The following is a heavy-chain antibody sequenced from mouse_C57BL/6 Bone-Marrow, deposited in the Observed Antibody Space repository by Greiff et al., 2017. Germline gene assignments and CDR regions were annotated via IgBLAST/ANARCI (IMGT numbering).Heavy chain of an antibody. CDR2: IDPENGDT. Sequence: VHVKQSGPELVRPGASVKLSCTASGFNIKDDYMHWVKQSPEQGLEWIGWIDPENGDTAYASKFQGKATLTADTSSNTAYLQLSSLTSEDTAVYYCTKYYDCYWYFDVWGTGTTVTVSS. CDR3: TKYYDCYWYFDV. D-gene: IGHD2-4*01. V-gene: IGHV14-4*01. CDR1: GFNIKDDY. J-gene: IGHJ1*03.